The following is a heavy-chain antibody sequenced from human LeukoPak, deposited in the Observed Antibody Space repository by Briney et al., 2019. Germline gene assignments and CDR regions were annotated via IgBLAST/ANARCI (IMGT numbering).Heavy chain of an antibody. J-gene: IGHJ3*02. CDR3: ARSYGSGFDAFDI. V-gene: IGHV3-30-3*01. CDR1: GFTFSSYA. CDR2: ISYDGSNK. Sequence: PGRSLRLSCAASGFTFSSYAMHWVRQAPGKGLEWVAVISYDGSNKYYADSVKGRFTISRDNFKNTLYLQMNSLRAEDTAVYYCARSYGSGFDAFDIWGQGTMVTVSS. D-gene: IGHD6-19*01.